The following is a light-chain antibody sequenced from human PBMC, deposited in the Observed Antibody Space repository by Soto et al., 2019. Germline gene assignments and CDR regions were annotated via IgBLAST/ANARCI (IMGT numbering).Light chain of an antibody. CDR3: QQYNDWPPIT. Sequence: EIVMTQSPATLSLSAGESATLSCRGSQSVSSNLAWYQQKPGQAPRLLIYDAYTRATVIPARFSGSGSGTEFTLTISSLQSEDFAVYYCQQYNDWPPITCGQGTRLEIK. CDR1: QSVSSN. CDR2: DAY. V-gene: IGKV3-15*01. J-gene: IGKJ5*01.